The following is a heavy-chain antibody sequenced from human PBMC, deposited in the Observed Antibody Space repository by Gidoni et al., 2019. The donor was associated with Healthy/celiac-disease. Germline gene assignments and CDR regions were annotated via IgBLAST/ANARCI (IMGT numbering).Heavy chain of an antibody. V-gene: IGHV1-2*02. CDR1: GYTFTGYY. J-gene: IGHJ4*02. Sequence: QVQLVQSGAEVKKPGASVKVSCKASGYTFTGYYMHWVRQAPGQGLEWMGWINPNSGGTNYAQKFQGRVTMTRDTSISTAYMELSRLRSDDTAVYYCARALITYYYDSSGYYFDYWGQGTLVTVSS. CDR3: ARALITYYYDSSGYYFDY. CDR2: INPNSGGT. D-gene: IGHD3-22*01.